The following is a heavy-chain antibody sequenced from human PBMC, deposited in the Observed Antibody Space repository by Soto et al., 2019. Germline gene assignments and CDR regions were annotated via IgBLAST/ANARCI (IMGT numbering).Heavy chain of an antibody. CDR1: GFTFSSYG. D-gene: IGHD6-13*01. CDR2: IWYDGSNK. Sequence: QVQLVESGGGVVQPGRSLRLSCAASGFTFSSYGMHWVRQAPGKGLEWVAVIWYDGSNKYYADSVKRRFTISRDNSKNTLYLQMNSMSAEDTAVYYCARDGSSSWYDWFDPWGPGTLVTVAS. V-gene: IGHV3-33*01. CDR3: ARDGSSSWYDWFDP. J-gene: IGHJ5*02.